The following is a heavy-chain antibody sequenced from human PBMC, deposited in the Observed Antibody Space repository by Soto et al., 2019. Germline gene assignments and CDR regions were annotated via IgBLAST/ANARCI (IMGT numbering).Heavy chain of an antibody. CDR2: IWYDGSNK. J-gene: IGHJ4*02. D-gene: IGHD5-18*01. V-gene: IGHV3-33*01. CDR1: GFTFSSYG. Sequence: PGGSLRLSCAASGFTFSSYGMRWVRQAPGKGLEWVAVIWYDGSNKYYADSVKGRFTISRDNSKNTLYLQMNSLRAEDTAVYYCARDPSEPPTLWLNKYYFDYWGQGTLVTVSS. CDR3: ARDPSEPPTLWLNKYYFDY.